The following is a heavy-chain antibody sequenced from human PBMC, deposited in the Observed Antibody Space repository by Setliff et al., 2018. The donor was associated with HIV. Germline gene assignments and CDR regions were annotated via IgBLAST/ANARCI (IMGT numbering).Heavy chain of an antibody. J-gene: IGHJ4*02. CDR1: GGSFSGHS. CDR3: ARQSTVAAAGFDF. Sequence: PSETLSLTCAVYGGSFSGHSWTWIRQPPGKGLEWIGEINRSGRANYNRSLKSRVTMSVDTSKRQFSLKLDSVTAADTAIYYCARQSTVAAAGFDFWGQGTLVTVS. V-gene: IGHV4-34*01. CDR2: INRSGRA. D-gene: IGHD6-13*01.